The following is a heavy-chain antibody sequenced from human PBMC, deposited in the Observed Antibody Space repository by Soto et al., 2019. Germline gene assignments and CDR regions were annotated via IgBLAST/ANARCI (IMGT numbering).Heavy chain of an antibody. CDR3: ARRTWDCSGGSCYYYYYYMDV. CDR1: GGSISSYY. V-gene: IGHV4-59*01. D-gene: IGHD2-15*01. J-gene: IGHJ6*03. Sequence: SETLSLTRTVSGGSISSYYWSWIRQPPGKGVGWIGYIYYSGSTNYNPSLKSRVTISVDTSKNQFSLKLSSVTAADTAVYYCARRTWDCSGGSCYYYYYYMDVWGKGTTVTVSS. CDR2: IYYSGST.